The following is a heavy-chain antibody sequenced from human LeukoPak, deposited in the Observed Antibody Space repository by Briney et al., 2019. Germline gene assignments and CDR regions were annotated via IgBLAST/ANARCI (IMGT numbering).Heavy chain of an antibody. V-gene: IGHV3-15*01. CDR1: GFTFSDAW. D-gene: IGHD4/OR15-4a*01. CDR3: STTTYYTDYSDYMDV. Sequence: AGSLRLSCAASGFTFSDAWMSWIRQAPGKGLEWVGRIKSKTDGGTTDYAAPVKGRFTISRDDSKNMRYLQMNSLKTEDSSVLDCSTTTYYTDYSDYMDVWGKGTMVTVSS. J-gene: IGHJ6*03. CDR2: IKSKTDGGTT.